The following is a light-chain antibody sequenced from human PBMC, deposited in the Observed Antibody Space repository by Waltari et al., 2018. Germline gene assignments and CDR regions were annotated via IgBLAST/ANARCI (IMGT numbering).Light chain of an antibody. Sequence: EIVLTQSPATLSLSPGERATLSCRASPSVSSYLAWYQQKPGQAPRLLIYDASNRATGIPARFSGSGSGTDFTLTISSLEPEDFAVYYCQQRSNWPSTFGQGTRLEI. CDR1: PSVSSY. CDR3: QQRSNWPST. J-gene: IGKJ5*01. CDR2: DAS. V-gene: IGKV3-11*01.